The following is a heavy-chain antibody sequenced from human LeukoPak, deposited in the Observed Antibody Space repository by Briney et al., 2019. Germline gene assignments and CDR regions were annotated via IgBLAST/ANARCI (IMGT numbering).Heavy chain of an antibody. CDR1: GFTFSDYY. D-gene: IGHD6-19*01. CDR2: ISSSGSTI. Sequence: PGGSLRLSCAASGFTFSDYYMSWIRQAPGKGLEWVSYISSSGSTIYYADSVKGRFTISRDNAKNSLYLQMNSLRAEDTAVYYCARNRRQRIAVAEDDAFDIWGQGTMVTVSS. J-gene: IGHJ3*02. CDR3: ARNRRQRIAVAEDDAFDI. V-gene: IGHV3-11*04.